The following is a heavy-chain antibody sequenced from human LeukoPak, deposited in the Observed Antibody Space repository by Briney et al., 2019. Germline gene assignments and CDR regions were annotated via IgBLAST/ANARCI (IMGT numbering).Heavy chain of an antibody. Sequence: GGSLRLSCAASGFTLSNYWMSWVRQAPGKGLELVANIKKDGGEKYYVDSVKGRFTISRDNTKNSLYLQMNSLRAEDTAMYYCATYYDSGPCKDWGQGTLVTVSS. CDR3: ATYYDSGPCKD. D-gene: IGHD3-22*01. CDR2: IKKDGGEK. J-gene: IGHJ4*02. CDR1: GFTLSNYW. V-gene: IGHV3-7*05.